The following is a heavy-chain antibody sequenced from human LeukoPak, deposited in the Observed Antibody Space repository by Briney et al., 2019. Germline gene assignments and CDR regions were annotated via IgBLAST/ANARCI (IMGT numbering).Heavy chain of an antibody. D-gene: IGHD1-20*01. J-gene: IGHJ4*02. CDR3: ARRITGTTSDSFDS. Sequence: SETLSLTCTVSGGSISSSGYYWGWIRQPPGKGLEWIGSMYYSGSTYYNPSLKSRVTISVDTSKNQFSLKLSSVTAADTAVYYCARRITGTTSDSFDSWGKGTLVTVSS. V-gene: IGHV4-39*01. CDR1: GGSISSSGYY. CDR2: MYYSGST.